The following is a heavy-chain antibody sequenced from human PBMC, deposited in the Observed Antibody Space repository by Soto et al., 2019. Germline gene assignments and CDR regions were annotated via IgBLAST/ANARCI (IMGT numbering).Heavy chain of an antibody. D-gene: IGHD6-19*01. CDR1: GFTFSSYG. CDR2: ISYDGSNK. CDR3: VKDGSSGWPYYYGLDV. V-gene: IGHV3-30*18. Sequence: GGSLRLSCAASGFTFSSYGMHWVRQAPGKGLEWVAVISYDGSNKYYADSVKGRFTISRDNSKNTLYLHMSSLRAEDTAVYYCVKDGSSGWPYYYGLDVWGQGTTVTVSS. J-gene: IGHJ6*02.